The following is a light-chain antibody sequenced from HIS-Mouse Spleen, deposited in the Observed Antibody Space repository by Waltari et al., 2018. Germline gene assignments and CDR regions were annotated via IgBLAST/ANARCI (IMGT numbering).Light chain of an antibody. CDR2: KAS. CDR1: QSISSW. CDR3: QQYNSYSLT. J-gene: IGKJ4*01. Sequence: DIQMTQSPSTLSASVGDRVTITCRASQSISSWLAWYQQKPGKAPKLLIYKASSLESGVPSRFIGSGSGTEFTLTISSLQPDDFATYSCQQYNSYSLTFGGGTKVEIK. V-gene: IGKV1-5*03.